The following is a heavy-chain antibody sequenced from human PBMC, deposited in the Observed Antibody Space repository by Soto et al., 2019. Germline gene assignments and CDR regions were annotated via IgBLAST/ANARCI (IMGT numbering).Heavy chain of an antibody. Sequence: GESLKISCKGSGYSFISYWIGWVHQMPGKGLELMGIIYAGDSETRYSPSFQGQVSISVDKSMSTAYLQWSSLKASDTAMYYCTRHTSDRYGSDYWGQGTLVTVSS. J-gene: IGHJ4*02. D-gene: IGHD5-18*01. V-gene: IGHV5-51*07. CDR2: IYAGDSET. CDR1: GYSFISYW. CDR3: TRHTSDRYGSDY.